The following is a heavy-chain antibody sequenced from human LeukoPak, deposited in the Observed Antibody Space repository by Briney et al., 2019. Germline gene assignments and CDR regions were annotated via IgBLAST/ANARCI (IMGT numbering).Heavy chain of an antibody. CDR3: ARASDPWLQLT. CDR1: GFTFSNLA. CDR2: IKQDGSEK. D-gene: IGHD5-24*01. J-gene: IGHJ5*02. Sequence: GGSLRLSCVASGFTFSNLAMGWVRQAPGKGLEWVGNIKQDGSEKRYADSVRGRFSISRDNAQTSLYLQMNSLRAEDTAVYYCARASDPWLQLTWGQGTLVTVSS. V-gene: IGHV3-7*05.